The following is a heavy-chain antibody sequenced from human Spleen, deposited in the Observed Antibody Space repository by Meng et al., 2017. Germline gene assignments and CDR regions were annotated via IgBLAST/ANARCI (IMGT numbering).Heavy chain of an antibody. D-gene: IGHD6-13*01. J-gene: IGHJ4*02. CDR1: GYNFTDYY. Sequence: QLVQAWAEVEKPGAKIKIYCKVSGYNFTDYYMHWVQQAPGKGLEWMGLVDPEDGETIYAEKFQGRVTITADTSTDTAYMELSSLRSEETAVYYCATGTTQSYSSSWGFNYWGQGTLVTVSS. CDR3: ATGTTQSYSSSWGFNY. V-gene: IGHV1-69-2*01. CDR2: VDPEDGET.